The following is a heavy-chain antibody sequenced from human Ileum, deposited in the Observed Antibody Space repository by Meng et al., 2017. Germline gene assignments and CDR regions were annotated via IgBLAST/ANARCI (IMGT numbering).Heavy chain of an antibody. Sequence: QVQLQESGPGLVRPAATLSLICPVSGGAVSSDGFQWGWVRQPPGKGLEWIGYASTNYNPSLKSRVTISLDTSKNQFSLELSSVTAADTAVYYCARDHWGSLDYWGQGILVTVSS. J-gene: IGHJ4*02. CDR1: GGAVSSDGFQ. D-gene: IGHD7-27*01. CDR2: AST. CDR3: ARDHWGSLDY. V-gene: IGHV4-61*08.